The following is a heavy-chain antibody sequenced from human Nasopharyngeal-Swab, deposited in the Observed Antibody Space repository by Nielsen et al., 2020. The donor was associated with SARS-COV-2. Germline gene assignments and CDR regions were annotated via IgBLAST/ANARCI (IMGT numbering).Heavy chain of an antibody. J-gene: IGHJ5*02. CDR2: IYYSGST. D-gene: IGHD3-10*01. V-gene: IGHV4-59*01. CDR3: ARDAGYGSGTGVDP. CDR1: GGSISSYY. Sequence: SETLSLTCTVSGGSISSYYWSWIWQPPGKGLEWIGYIYYSGSTNYNPSLKSRVTISVDTSKNQFSLKLSSVTAADTAVYYCARDAGYGSGTGVDPWGQGTLVTVSS.